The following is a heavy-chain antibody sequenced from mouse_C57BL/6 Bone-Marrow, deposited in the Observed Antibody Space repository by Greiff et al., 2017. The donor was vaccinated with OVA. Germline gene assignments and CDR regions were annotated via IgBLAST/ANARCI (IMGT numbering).Heavy chain of an antibody. CDR3: ARSIGYYGSSYPFDY. V-gene: IGHV7-3*01. CDR2: IRNKANGYPT. D-gene: IGHD1-1*01. Sequence: EVQGVESGGGLVQPGGSLSLSCAASGFTFTDYYMSWVRQPPGKALEWLGFIRNKANGYPTEYSASVKGRFTISRDNSQSILYLQMNALRAEDSATYYCARSIGYYGSSYPFDYWGQGTTLTVSS. J-gene: IGHJ2*01. CDR1: GFTFTDYY.